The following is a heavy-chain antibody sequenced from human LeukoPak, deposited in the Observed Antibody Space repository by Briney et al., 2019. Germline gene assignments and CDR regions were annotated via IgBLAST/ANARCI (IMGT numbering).Heavy chain of an antibody. CDR3: VREHSKVFDP. J-gene: IGHJ5*02. CDR2: VGATGDT. V-gene: IGHV3-13*01. Sequence: GGSLRLSCAASGFTFSNFDMHWVRQPPGKGLEWVPGVGATGDTDYPDSVRGRFTVSRENAKNSLYLQMNSLRVEDTAVYYCVREHSKVFDPWGQGTLVTVSS. CDR1: GFTFSNFD.